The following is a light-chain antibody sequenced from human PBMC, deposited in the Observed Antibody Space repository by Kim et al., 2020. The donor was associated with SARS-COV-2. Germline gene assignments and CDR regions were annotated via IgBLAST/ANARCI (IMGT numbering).Light chain of an antibody. Sequence: PGGRATLPCRASQSIRNFLVWYQHKPGQAPRLLIYHASIRATGIPARFSGSGSVTECTLTISSLEPEYFAVYYCQQGNNWPPTCTFGEGTKLEI. J-gene: IGKJ2*02. CDR2: HAS. CDR1: QSIRNF. V-gene: IGKV3-11*01. CDR3: QQGNNWPPTCT.